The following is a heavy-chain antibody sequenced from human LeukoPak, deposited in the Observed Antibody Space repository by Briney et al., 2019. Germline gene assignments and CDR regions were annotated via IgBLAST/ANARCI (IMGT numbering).Heavy chain of an antibody. Sequence: GGSLRLSCAGSGFTFSSYWMSWVRQAPGKGLEWVANIKQDGSEEYYVDSVKGRFTISRDNAKNSLHLQMNSLRAEDTAVYSCAGERWLGGFYFDSWGQGTLVTVSS. CDR1: GFTFSSYW. CDR2: IKQDGSEE. D-gene: IGHD6-19*01. CDR3: AGERWLGGFYFDS. V-gene: IGHV3-7*01. J-gene: IGHJ4*02.